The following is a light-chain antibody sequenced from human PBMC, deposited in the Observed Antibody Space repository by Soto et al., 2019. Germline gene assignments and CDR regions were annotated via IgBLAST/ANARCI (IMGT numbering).Light chain of an antibody. Sequence: QSVLTQPASVSGSPGQSITISCTGTSSHVGGYNYVSWYQQHPGKAPKFMIYDVSNRPSGVSNRFSGSKSGNTASLTISGLQAEDEADYYCCSYTTSNTRQIVFGTGTKVTVL. J-gene: IGLJ1*01. CDR3: CSYTTSNTRQIV. CDR2: DVS. CDR1: SSHVGGYNY. V-gene: IGLV2-14*01.